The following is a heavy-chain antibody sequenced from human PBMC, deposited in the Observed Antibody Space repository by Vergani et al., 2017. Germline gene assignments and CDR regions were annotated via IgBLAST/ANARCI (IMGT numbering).Heavy chain of an antibody. D-gene: IGHD1-26*01. V-gene: IGHV3-30*04. CDR1: GFTFSSYA. Sequence: QVQLVESGGGVVQPGRSLRLSCAASGFTFSSYAMHWVRQAPGKGLEWVAVISYDGSNKYYADSVKGRFTISRDNSKNTLYLQMNSLRAEDTAVYYCARDGIGYSGSYYVFYYYMDVWGKGTTVTVSS. J-gene: IGHJ6*03. CDR3: ARDGIGYSGSYYVFYYYMDV. CDR2: ISYDGSNK.